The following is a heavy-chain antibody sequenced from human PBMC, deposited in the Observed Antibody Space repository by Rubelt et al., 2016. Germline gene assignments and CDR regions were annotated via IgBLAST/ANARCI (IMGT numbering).Heavy chain of an antibody. CDR1: GYTFTSYY. CDR3: AHLIGLEPTKGGKAGDS. V-gene: IGHV1-69*13. CDR2: IIPIFGTA. J-gene: IGHJ5*02. Sequence: QLVQSGAEVKKPGASVKVSCKASGYTFTSYYMHWVRQAPGQGLEWMGGIIPIFGTANYAQKFQGRVTITADESTSTAYMELSSLGSEDTAVYYCAHLIGLEPTKGGKAGDSWGQGTLVTVSS. D-gene: IGHD1-1*01.